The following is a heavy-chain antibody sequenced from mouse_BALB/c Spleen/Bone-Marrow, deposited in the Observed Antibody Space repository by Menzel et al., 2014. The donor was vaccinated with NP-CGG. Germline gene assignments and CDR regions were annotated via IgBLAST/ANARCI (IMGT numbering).Heavy chain of an antibody. V-gene: IGHV1S81*02. CDR1: GHTFTSYW. CDR3: ARRTTTVVATDY. CDR2: INPSNGRT. D-gene: IGHD1-1*01. J-gene: IGHJ2*01. Sequence: QVQLQQSGAELVKPGASVKLSCKASGHTFTSYWMHWVKQRPGQGLEWIGEINPSNGRTNYNEKFKSKATLTVDKSSSTAYMQLRSLTSEDSAVYYCARRTTTVVATDYWGQGTTLTVSS.